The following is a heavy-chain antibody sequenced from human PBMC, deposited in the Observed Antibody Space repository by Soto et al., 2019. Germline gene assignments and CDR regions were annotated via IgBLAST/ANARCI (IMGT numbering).Heavy chain of an antibody. V-gene: IGHV1-18*01. CDR2: INAYVGET. Sequence: QVKLVQSGAEVKKPGASVKVSCKASGYSFTHYGITWVRQAPGQGLEWTGRINAYVGETKSAQKYEGRVTVTMDTSTNTAYLELRSLRSDDTAVYYCARGDGDTLDYWGQGTLVRVSA. J-gene: IGHJ4*02. CDR1: GYSFTHYG. CDR3: ARGDGDTLDY.